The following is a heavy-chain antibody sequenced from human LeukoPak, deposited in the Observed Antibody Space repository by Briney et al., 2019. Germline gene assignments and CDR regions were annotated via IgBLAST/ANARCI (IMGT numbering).Heavy chain of an antibody. Sequence: HSGGSLRLSCAASGFTFSSYAMSWVRQAPGKGLEWVSAISGSGGSTYYADSVKGRFTISRDNSKNTLYLQMNSLRAEDTAVYYCAKEASFSSFYDPTSAFDYWGQGTLVTVSS. V-gene: IGHV3-23*01. CDR3: AKEASFSSFYDPTSAFDY. J-gene: IGHJ4*02. CDR2: ISGSGGST. CDR1: GFTFSSYA. D-gene: IGHD2/OR15-2a*01.